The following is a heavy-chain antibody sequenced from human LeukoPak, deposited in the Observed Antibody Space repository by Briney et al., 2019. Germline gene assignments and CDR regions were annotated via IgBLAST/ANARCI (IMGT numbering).Heavy chain of an antibody. CDR1: GRSQILYQ. CDR2: IYTSGST. Sequence: SYTHSLTCICSGRSQILYQRGWTRQPAGHGVEGIGRIYTSGSTNYNPSLKSRVTMSVDTSKNQFSLKLSSVTAADTAGYYCAGDGRTLLDAFDIWGQGTMVTVSS. V-gene: IGHV4-4*07. CDR3: AGDGRTLLDAFDI. J-gene: IGHJ3*02.